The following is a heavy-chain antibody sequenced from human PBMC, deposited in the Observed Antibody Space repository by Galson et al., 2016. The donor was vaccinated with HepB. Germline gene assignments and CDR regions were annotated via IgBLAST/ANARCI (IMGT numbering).Heavy chain of an antibody. CDR1: GFTFSTYA. Sequence: SLRLSCAASGFTFSTYAMTWVRQAPGKGLEWLSGISGIGSTYHADSVKGRFTISRDNSKNTLYLQMNSLRAEDTAIYYCAKGISTSSLVVVVTAADYWGQGTLVTVSS. V-gene: IGHV3-23*01. D-gene: IGHD2-15*01. CDR2: ISGIGST. CDR3: AKGISTSSLVVVVTAADY. J-gene: IGHJ4*02.